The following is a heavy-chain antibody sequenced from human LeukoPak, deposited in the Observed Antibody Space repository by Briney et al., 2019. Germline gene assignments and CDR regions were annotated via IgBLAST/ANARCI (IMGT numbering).Heavy chain of an antibody. Sequence: GGSLRLSCAASGFTFSSYWMSWVRQAPGKGLEWVANIKQDGSEKYYVDSVKGRFTISRDNAKNTLYLQMNSLRAGDTAVYYCTRGDFYVGAQDYWGQGTLVAVSS. CDR3: TRGDFYVGAQDY. CDR1: GFTFSSYW. V-gene: IGHV3-7*01. D-gene: IGHD1-26*01. CDR2: IKQDGSEK. J-gene: IGHJ4*02.